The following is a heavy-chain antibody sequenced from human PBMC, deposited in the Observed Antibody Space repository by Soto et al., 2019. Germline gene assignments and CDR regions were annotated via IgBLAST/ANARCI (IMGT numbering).Heavy chain of an antibody. V-gene: IGHV1-18*01. Sequence: ASVKVSCKASGYTFTSYGISWVRQAPGQGLEWMGWISAYNGNTNYAQKLQGRVTMTTDTSTSTAYMELRSLRSDDTAVYYCARTCSGGSCYDLTTGKRGYYYYMDVWGKGTTVTVSS. CDR2: ISAYNGNT. J-gene: IGHJ6*03. CDR1: GYTFTSYG. CDR3: ARTCSGGSCYDLTTGKRGYYYYMDV. D-gene: IGHD2-15*01.